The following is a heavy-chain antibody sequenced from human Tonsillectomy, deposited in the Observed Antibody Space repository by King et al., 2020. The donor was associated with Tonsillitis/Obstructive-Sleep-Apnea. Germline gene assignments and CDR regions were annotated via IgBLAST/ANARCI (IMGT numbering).Heavy chain of an antibody. D-gene: IGHD3-10*01. J-gene: IGHJ3*02. V-gene: IGHV3-23*04. CDR2: ISGSGGST. Sequence: VQLVESGGILLQPGGSLRLSCAASGFTFSSYAMSWVRQAPGKGLEWVSDISGSGGSTYYADSVKGRFTISRENSKNTLYLQMNSLRAEETAVYYCAKDPPPTQYYYGSGSYAFDIWGQGTMVTVSS. CDR1: GFTFSSYA. CDR3: AKDPPPTQYYYGSGSYAFDI.